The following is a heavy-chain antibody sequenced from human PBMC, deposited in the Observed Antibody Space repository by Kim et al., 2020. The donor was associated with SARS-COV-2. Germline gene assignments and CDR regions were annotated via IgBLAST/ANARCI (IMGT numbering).Heavy chain of an antibody. CDR2: INHSGST. V-gene: IGHV4-34*01. CDR3: ARGASMQWLVIGYFDY. D-gene: IGHD6-19*01. Sequence: SETLSLTCAVYGGSFSGYYWSWIRQPPGKGLEWIGEINHSGSTNYNPSLKSRVTISVDTSKNQFSLKLSSVTAADTAVYYCARGASMQWLVIGYFDYWGQGTLVTVSS. CDR1: GGSFSGYY. J-gene: IGHJ4*02.